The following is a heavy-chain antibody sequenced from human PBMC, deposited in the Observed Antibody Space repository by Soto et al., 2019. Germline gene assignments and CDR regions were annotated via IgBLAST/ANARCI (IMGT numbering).Heavy chain of an antibody. V-gene: IGHV3-13*01. D-gene: IGHD6-13*01. J-gene: IGHJ5*02. Sequence: GGSLRLSCAASGFTFSSYDMHWVRQATGKGLEWVSAIGTAGDTYYPGSVKGRFTISRENAKNSLYLQMNSLRAEDTAVYYCARDHGEGSSSWEGMSGWPPGGDNWFDPWGQGTLVTVSS. CDR3: ARDHGEGSSSWEGMSGWPPGGDNWFDP. CDR2: IGTAGDT. CDR1: GFTFSSYD.